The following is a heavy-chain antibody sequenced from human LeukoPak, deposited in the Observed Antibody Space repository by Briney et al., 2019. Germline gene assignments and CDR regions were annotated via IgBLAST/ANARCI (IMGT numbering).Heavy chain of an antibody. CDR3: ARDPKRPGDY. CDR2: INHSGST. Sequence: PSETLSLTCTVSGGSISSSHYYWSWIRQPPGKGLEWIGEINHSGSTNYNPSLKSRVTISVDTSKNQFSLKLSSVTAADTAVYYCARDPKRPGDYWGQGTLVTVSS. CDR1: GGSISSSHYY. J-gene: IGHJ4*02. V-gene: IGHV4-39*07.